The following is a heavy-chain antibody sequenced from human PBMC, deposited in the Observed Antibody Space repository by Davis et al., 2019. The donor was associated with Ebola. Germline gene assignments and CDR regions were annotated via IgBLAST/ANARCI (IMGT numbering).Heavy chain of an antibody. Sequence: PGGSLRLSCTASGFTFSTYSMNWVRQAPGKGLEWVSYISSSSSTKYYADSVKGRFTISRDNAKNSLYLQMNSLRDEDTAVYYCARDLNYYDSNRSGDYWGQGTLVTVSS. CDR3: ARDLNYYDSNRSGDY. J-gene: IGHJ4*02. D-gene: IGHD3-22*01. CDR2: ISSSSSTK. CDR1: GFTFSTYS. V-gene: IGHV3-48*02.